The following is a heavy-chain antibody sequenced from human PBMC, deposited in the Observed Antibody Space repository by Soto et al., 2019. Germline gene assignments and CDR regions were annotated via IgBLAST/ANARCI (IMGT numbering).Heavy chain of an antibody. D-gene: IGHD3-10*01. CDR2: INHSGST. V-gene: IGHV4-34*01. CDR3: ARGGYNYYGSGSYYNRAYYYYGMDA. Sequence: SENLSLTCAVYGGSFSGYYWSWIRQPPGKGLEWIGEINHSGSTNYNPSLKSRVTISVDTSKNQFSLKLSSVTAADTAVYYCARGGYNYYGSGSYYNRAYYYYGMDAWCQGPTVT. J-gene: IGHJ6*02. CDR1: GGSFSGYY.